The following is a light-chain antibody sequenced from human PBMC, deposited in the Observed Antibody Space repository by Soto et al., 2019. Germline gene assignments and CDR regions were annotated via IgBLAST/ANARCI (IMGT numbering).Light chain of an antibody. CDR3: QQYNSYWT. CDR2: DAS. J-gene: IGKJ1*01. Sequence: DIQMTRSPTSLSAAVGHRDTITCRASQGIRNDLGWYQQKPGKAPKLLIYDASSLESGVPSRFSGSGSGTESTLTISSLQPDDFATYYCQQYNSYWTVGQGTKVDI. CDR1: QGIRND. V-gene: IGKV1-17*01.